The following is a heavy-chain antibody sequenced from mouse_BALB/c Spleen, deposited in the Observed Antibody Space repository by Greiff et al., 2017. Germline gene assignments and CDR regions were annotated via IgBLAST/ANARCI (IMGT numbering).Heavy chain of an antibody. CDR2: ISSGGST. V-gene: IGHV5-6-5*01. CDR3: AREGDGNYYFDY. CDR1: GFTFSSYA. D-gene: IGHD2-1*01. Sequence: EVMLVESGGGLVKPGGSLKLSCAASGFTFSSYAMSWVRQTPEKRLEWVASISSGGSTYDPDSVKGRFTISRDNARNILYLQMSSLRSEDTAMYYCAREGDGNYYFDYWGQGTTLTVSS. J-gene: IGHJ2*01.